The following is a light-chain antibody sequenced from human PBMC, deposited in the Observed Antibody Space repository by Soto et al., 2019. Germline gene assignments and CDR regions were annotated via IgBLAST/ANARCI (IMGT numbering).Light chain of an antibody. CDR2: GTS. V-gene: IGKV3-15*01. CDR3: QQYDNWPPIT. J-gene: IGKJ5*01. Sequence: EIVMTQSPATLSVSPGERATLSCRASQSFSSNVAWYQQKPGQAPRLLIYGTSTRVTGIPARFSGSGSGTEFTLTISSLQSEDFAVYYCQQYDNWPPITFGQGTRLENK. CDR1: QSFSSN.